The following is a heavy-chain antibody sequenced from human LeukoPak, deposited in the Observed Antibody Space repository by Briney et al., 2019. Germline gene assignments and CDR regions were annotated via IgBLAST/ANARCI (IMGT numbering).Heavy chain of an antibody. CDR2: IYYSGST. V-gene: IGHV4-59*01. CDR1: GGSISNYY. Sequence: SETLSLTCTVSGGSISNYYWSWIRQPPGKGLEWIGYIYYSGSTNYNPSLKSRVTISVDTSKNQFSLKLSSVTAADTAVYYCAARPYCGGDCYTFDYWGQGTLVTVSS. D-gene: IGHD2-21*02. CDR3: AARPYCGGDCYTFDY. J-gene: IGHJ4*02.